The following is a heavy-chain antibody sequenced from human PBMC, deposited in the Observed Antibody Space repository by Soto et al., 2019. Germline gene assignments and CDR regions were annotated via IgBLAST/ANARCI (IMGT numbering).Heavy chain of an antibody. CDR3: ARWGIPDY. Sequence: QVQLVESGGGVVQPGRSLRLSCAASGFTFSSYAMHWVRQAPGKGLEWVAVISYDGSNKYYADSVKGRFTISRYNSKNTLYLQMNSLRAEDTAVYYCARWGIPDYWGQGTLVTVSS. V-gene: IGHV3-30-3*01. CDR2: ISYDGSNK. D-gene: IGHD3-16*01. CDR1: GFTFSSYA. J-gene: IGHJ4*02.